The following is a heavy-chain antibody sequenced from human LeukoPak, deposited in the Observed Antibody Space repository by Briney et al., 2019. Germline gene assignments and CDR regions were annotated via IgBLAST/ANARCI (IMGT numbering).Heavy chain of an antibody. CDR2: IYYSGST. CDR1: GGSISSYY. J-gene: IGHJ3*02. Sequence: SETLSLTCTVSGGSISSYYWSWIRPPPGKRLEWIGYIYYSGSTNYNPSRKSRVTISVDTSKNQFSLKLSAVAAADTAVYYCARYSSGWDAFDIWGQGTMVTVSS. CDR3: ARYSSGWDAFDI. V-gene: IGHV4-59*01. D-gene: IGHD6-19*01.